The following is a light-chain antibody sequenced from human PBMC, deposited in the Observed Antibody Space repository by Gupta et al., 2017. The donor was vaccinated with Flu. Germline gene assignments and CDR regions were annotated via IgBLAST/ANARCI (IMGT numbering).Light chain of an antibody. CDR2: DDS. Sequence: VSVSPGQTARITCSGGALSNQYVYWYQQKPGQAPILMIYDDSQRPSGIPERFSGSSSGTTVTLTISEVQAEDEAVYYCQSSDITSTWVFGGGTKLTVL. CDR3: QSSDITSTWV. V-gene: IGLV3-25*03. CDR1: ALSNQY. J-gene: IGLJ3*02.